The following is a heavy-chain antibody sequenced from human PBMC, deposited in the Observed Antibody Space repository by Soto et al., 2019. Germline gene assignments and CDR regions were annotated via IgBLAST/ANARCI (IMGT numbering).Heavy chain of an antibody. Sequence: PETLSLTYAVYGGSFSGCYWSWIRQPPGKGLEWIGEINHSGSTNYNPSLKSRVTISVDTSKNQFSLKLSSVNAADTAVYYCAREGYCSGGSCYSRTLDYWGQGTLVTVS. J-gene: IGHJ4*02. CDR3: AREGYCSGGSCYSRTLDY. CDR1: GGSFSGCY. CDR2: INHSGST. D-gene: IGHD2-15*01. V-gene: IGHV4-34*01.